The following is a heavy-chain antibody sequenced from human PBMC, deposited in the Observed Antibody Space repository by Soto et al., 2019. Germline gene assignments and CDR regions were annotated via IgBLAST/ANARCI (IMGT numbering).Heavy chain of an antibody. Sequence: SETLSLTCTVFGGSISGGGYYWSWIRQHPGKGLEWIGHIDYNERSYYNPSLKSRVTISIDTSKNRFSLKLDSVTAADTAVYYCARDPLFGWFDPWGQGTLVTVSS. J-gene: IGHJ5*02. CDR3: ARDPLFGWFDP. CDR2: IDYNERS. V-gene: IGHV4-31*03. D-gene: IGHD3-16*01. CDR1: GGSISGGGYY.